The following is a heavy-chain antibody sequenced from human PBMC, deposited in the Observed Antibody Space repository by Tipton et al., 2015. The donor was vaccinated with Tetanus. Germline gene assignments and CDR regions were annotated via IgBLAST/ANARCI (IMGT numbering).Heavy chain of an antibody. CDR2: TYYKSRWST. J-gene: IGHJ3*02. Sequence: GLVKPSQTLSLACAISGDSVSSNSAVWNWIRQSPSRGLEWLGRTYYKSRWSTNYAVSVKSRIIINPDTSKNQFSLQLTSMTPEDAAVYYCARGDVSFDIWGHGTMVTVSS. D-gene: IGHD2-8*01. CDR3: ARGDVSFDI. V-gene: IGHV6-1*01. CDR1: GDSVSSNSAV.